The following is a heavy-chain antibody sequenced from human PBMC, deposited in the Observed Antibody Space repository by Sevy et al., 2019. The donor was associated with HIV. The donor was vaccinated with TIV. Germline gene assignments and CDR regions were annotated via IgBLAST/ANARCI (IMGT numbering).Heavy chain of an antibody. CDR3: AKGLGMVQGALLSDDV. V-gene: IGHV3-30*02. J-gene: IGHJ3*01. Sequence: GGSLRLSCAASGFIFSSFGMHWDRQAPGKGLEWVTFIRYDGSTKYYVESVKGRFTISRDNSKNILYLQMNSLRPEDTAVYYCAKGLGMVQGALLSDDVWGQGTMVTVSS. D-gene: IGHD3-10*01. CDR2: IRYDGSTK. CDR1: GFIFSSFG.